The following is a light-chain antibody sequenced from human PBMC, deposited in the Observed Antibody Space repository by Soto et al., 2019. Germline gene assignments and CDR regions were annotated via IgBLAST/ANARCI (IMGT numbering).Light chain of an antibody. CDR1: QSISGY. CDR2: AAV. V-gene: IGKV1-39*01. J-gene: IGKJ1*01. CDR3: QQSYGTLGT. Sequence: DIQMTQSPSSLSASVGDRVTITCRASQSISGYLNWYQVKPGKAPKLLIYAAVSLESGVPSRFSGSGTGTDFTLTISSLQPEDFATYYCQQSYGTLGTFGPGTKVEIK.